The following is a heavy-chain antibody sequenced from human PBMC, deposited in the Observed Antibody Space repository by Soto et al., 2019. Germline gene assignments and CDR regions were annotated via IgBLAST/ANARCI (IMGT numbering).Heavy chain of an antibody. CDR1: GYTFTSYG. J-gene: IGHJ6*03. V-gene: IGHV1-18*01. Sequence: QVQLVQSGAEVKKPGASVKVSCKASGYTFTSYGISWVRQAPGQGLEWMGWISAYNGNTNYAQKLQGRVTMTTDTSTSTAYMELRSLRSDDTAVYYCAREIIPWNNYVFGYYYYYMDVWGKGTTVTVSS. CDR3: AREIIPWNNYVFGYYYYYMDV. D-gene: IGHD3-16*01. CDR2: ISAYNGNT.